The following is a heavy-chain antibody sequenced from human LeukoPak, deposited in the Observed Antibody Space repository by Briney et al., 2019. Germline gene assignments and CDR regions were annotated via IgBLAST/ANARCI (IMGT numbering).Heavy chain of an antibody. CDR1: GFTFSSYA. J-gene: IGHJ4*02. Sequence: GGALRLSCAASGFTFSSYARQWVRKAPGKGVEWVAVISYDGSNKYYADSVKGRFTISRDNSKNTLYLQMNSLRAEDTAVYYCARDPSLAMTTVVTPFYWGQGTLVTVSS. CDR3: ARDPSLAMTTVVTPFY. V-gene: IGHV3-30*04. CDR2: ISYDGSNK. D-gene: IGHD4-23*01.